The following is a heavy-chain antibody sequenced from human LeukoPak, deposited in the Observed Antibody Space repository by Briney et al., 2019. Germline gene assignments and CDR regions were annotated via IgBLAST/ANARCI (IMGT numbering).Heavy chain of an antibody. CDR1: GFTFSSYS. Sequence: GGSLRLSCAASGFTFSSYSMNWVRQAPGEGLEWVSSISSSSSYIYYADSVKGRFTISRDNAKNSLYLQMNSLRAEDTAVYYCARADIVVVPATTHSPCDCMVVWGKGTTVTVSS. V-gene: IGHV3-21*01. D-gene: IGHD2-2*01. CDR2: ISSSSSYI. J-gene: IGHJ6*04. CDR3: ARADIVVVPATTHSPCDCMVV.